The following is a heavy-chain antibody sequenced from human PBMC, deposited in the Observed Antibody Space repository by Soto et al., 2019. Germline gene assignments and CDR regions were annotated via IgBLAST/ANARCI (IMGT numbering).Heavy chain of an antibody. D-gene: IGHD4-17*01. V-gene: IGHV4-30-4*01. CDR3: ARVGYGDYGRGYYFDF. J-gene: IGHJ4*02. Sequence: QVRLQESGPRLVKPSQTLSLTCSVSGASIRDGDYYWSWLRQPPGKGPEWIGIIDYPGGTHYNPTLTGPVSMSVDTSANQFSLKVNFVTAADSAVYYCARVGYGDYGRGYYFDFWGPGILVTVSS. CDR2: IDYPGGT. CDR1: GASIRDGDYY.